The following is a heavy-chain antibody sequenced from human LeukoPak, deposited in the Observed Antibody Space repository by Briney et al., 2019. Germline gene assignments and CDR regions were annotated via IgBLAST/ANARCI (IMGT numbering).Heavy chain of an antibody. CDR2: IYYSGST. J-gene: IGHJ4*02. CDR1: GGSISSSSYY. CDR3: ASLQNIVGATPLPDY. Sequence: SETLSLTCTVSGGSISSSSYYWAWIRQPPGKGLEWIGSIYYSGSTYYNPSLKSRVSISIDTSDNQFSLKLTSVTAADTAVYYCASLQNIVGATPLPDYWGQGTLVTVSS. V-gene: IGHV4-39*07. D-gene: IGHD1-26*01.